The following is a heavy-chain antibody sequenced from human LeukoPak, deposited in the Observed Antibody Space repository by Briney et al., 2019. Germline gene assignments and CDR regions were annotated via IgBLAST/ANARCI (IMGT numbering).Heavy chain of an antibody. CDR1: GFTFSSYA. CDR3: AKDLDDIVVVVAVYYGAFDI. Sequence: PGGSLRLSCAASGFTFSSYAMSWVRQAPGKGLEWVSAISGSGGSTYYADSVKGRFTISRDNSKNTLYLQMNSLRAEDTAVYYCAKDLDDIVVVVAVYYGAFDIWGQGTMVTVSS. V-gene: IGHV3-23*01. D-gene: IGHD2-15*01. CDR2: ISGSGGST. J-gene: IGHJ3*02.